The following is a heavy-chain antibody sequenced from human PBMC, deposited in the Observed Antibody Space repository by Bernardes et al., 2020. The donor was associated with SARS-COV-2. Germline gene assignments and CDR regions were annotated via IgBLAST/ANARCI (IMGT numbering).Heavy chain of an antibody. J-gene: IGHJ4*02. Sequence: GGSLRLSRAASGFTFSRYWMSWLRQAPGKGLEWVANINQDGSQRNYVDSVRGRFTISRDNAANSLFLQLNSLRDEDTAIYYCAQHPSSSFDNWGQGTLVTVSS. CDR3: AQHPSSSFDN. CDR2: INQDGSQR. D-gene: IGHD6-13*01. V-gene: IGHV3-7*02. CDR1: GFTFSRYW.